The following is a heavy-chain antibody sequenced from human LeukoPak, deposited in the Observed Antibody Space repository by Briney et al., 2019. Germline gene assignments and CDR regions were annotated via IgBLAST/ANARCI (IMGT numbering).Heavy chain of an antibody. CDR2: IKQDGSEK. V-gene: IGHV3-7*01. J-gene: IGHJ4*02. Sequence: PGGSLRLSCATSGFSFISYWMSWVRQAPGKGLEWVANIKQDGSEKYYVDSVKGRFTISRDNVKNSLYLQMNSLRIEDTAVYYCARIEAGGWGQGTLVTVSS. CDR3: ARIEAGG. CDR1: GFSFISYW.